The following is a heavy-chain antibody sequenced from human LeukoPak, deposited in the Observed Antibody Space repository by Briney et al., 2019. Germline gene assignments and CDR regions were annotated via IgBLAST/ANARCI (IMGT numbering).Heavy chain of an antibody. CDR2: IKQDGSEK. CDR1: GFTFSSYW. J-gene: IGHJ4*02. Sequence: PGGSLRLSCAASGFTFSSYWMSWVRQAPGKGLEWVANIKQDGSEKYYVDSVKGRFTISRDNAKNSLYLQMNSLRAEDTAVYYCARAGEWELPDYFGYWGQGTLVTVSS. D-gene: IGHD1-26*01. CDR3: ARAGEWELPDYFGY. V-gene: IGHV3-7*01.